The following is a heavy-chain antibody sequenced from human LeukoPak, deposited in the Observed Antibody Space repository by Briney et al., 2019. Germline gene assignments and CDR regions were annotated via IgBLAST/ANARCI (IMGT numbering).Heavy chain of an antibody. CDR2: IYYSGST. Sequence: PSETLSLTCTVSGYSISSGYYWGWIRQPPGKGLEWIGYIYYSGSTNYNPSLKSRVTISVDTSKNQFSLKLSSVTAADTAVYYCARTTTYYYDSSGSDENWFDPWGQGTLVTVSS. D-gene: IGHD3-22*01. V-gene: IGHV4-61*01. J-gene: IGHJ5*02. CDR1: GYSISSGYY. CDR3: ARTTTYYYDSSGSDENWFDP.